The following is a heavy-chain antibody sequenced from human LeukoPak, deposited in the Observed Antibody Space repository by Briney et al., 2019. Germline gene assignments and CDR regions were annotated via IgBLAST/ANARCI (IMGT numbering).Heavy chain of an antibody. CDR2: ISSSSSYI. V-gene: IGHV3-21*04. D-gene: IGHD2-15*01. Sequence: PGGSLRLSCAASGFTSSSYTMNWVRQAPGKGLEWVSSISSSSSYIYYADSVKGRFTISRDNAKNSLYLQMNSLRAEDTALYYCARVKLGYCSGGSCYSGFDYWGQGTLVTVSS. J-gene: IGHJ4*02. CDR3: ARVKLGYCSGGSCYSGFDY. CDR1: GFTSSSYT.